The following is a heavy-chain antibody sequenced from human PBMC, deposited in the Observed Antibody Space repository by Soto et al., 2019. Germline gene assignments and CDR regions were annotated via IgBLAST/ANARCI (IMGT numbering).Heavy chain of an antibody. CDR2: INSDGGST. Sequence: EVQLVESGGGLVQPGGSLRLTCAASGFTFSSHWMHWVRQAPGTGLVWVSYINSDGGSTSYADSVKGRFTISRDNAKNSLYLQMNTLRADDTAVYYCARGGCSATSCRDYWGQGTLVTVSP. V-gene: IGHV3-74*01. D-gene: IGHD2-2*01. CDR1: GFTFSSHW. CDR3: ARGGCSATSCRDY. J-gene: IGHJ4*02.